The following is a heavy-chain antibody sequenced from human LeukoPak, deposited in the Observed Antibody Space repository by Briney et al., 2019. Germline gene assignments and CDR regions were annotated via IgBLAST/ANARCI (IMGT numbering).Heavy chain of an antibody. CDR1: GFTFSSYA. V-gene: IGHV3-30*04. CDR2: ISYDGSNK. Sequence: GRSLRLSCAASGFTFSSYAMHWVRQAPGKGLEWVAVISYDGSNKYYADSVKGRFTISRDNSKNTLYLQMNSLRAEDTAVYYCARDRIVVVPAARVEWSGWFDPWGQGTLVTVSS. D-gene: IGHD2-2*01. J-gene: IGHJ5*02. CDR3: ARDRIVVVPAARVEWSGWFDP.